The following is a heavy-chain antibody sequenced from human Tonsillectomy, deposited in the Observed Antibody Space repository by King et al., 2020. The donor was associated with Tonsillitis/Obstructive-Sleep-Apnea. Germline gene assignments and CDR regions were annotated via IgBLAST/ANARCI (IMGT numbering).Heavy chain of an antibody. CDR3: ARYPGLDYYYMDV. CDR2: IYSGGST. CDR1: GFTVSSNY. Sequence: VQLVESGGGLIQPGGSLRLSCAASGFTVSSNYMSWVRQAPGKGLEWVSVIYSGGSTYYAESVKGRFTISRDNSKNTLYLQMNSLKAEDTAVYYCARYPGLDYYYMDVWGKGTTVTVSS. D-gene: IGHD3-10*01. J-gene: IGHJ6*03. V-gene: IGHV3-53*01.